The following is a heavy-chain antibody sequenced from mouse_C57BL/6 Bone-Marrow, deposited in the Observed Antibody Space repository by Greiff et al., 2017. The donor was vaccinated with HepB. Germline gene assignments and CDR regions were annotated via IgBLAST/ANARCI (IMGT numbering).Heavy chain of an antibody. J-gene: IGHJ3*01. CDR1: GYTFTSYW. CDR3: AREDGRGFAY. V-gene: IGHV1-7*01. D-gene: IGHD1-1*02. Sequence: QVQLQESGAELAKPGASVKLSCKASGYTFTSYWMHWVKQRPGQGLEWIGYINPSSGYTNYNQKFKDKATLTEDKSSSTAYMQLRSLTYEDSAVYECAREDGRGFAYWGQGTLVTVSS. CDR2: INPSSGYT.